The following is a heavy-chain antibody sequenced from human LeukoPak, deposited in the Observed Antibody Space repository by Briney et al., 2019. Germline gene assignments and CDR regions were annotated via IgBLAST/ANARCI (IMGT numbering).Heavy chain of an antibody. J-gene: IGHJ4*02. CDR2: INPSAGST. CDR1: GYTFSSYY. CDR3: ARGGSGWYSDY. D-gene: IGHD6-19*01. V-gene: IGHV1-46*03. Sequence: ASVKVSCKASGYTFSSYYIHWVRQAPGQGIEWMGIINPSAGSTTYAQKFQGRVTMTRDTSTSTVYMELSSLRSDDTAVLYCARGGSGWYSDYWGQGTLVTVSS.